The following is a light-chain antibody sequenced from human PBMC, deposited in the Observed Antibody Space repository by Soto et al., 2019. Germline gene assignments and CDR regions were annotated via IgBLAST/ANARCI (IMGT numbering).Light chain of an antibody. V-gene: IGLV1-40*01. Sequence: QSVLTQPPSVSGAPGQRVTISCTGSSSNIGAGYDVHWYQQLPGTAPKLLIYGNSNRPSGVPDRFSGSKSGTSASLAITGLQSEDEADYYCAAWDDSLNDVVFGGGTKVTVL. CDR3: AAWDDSLNDVV. CDR1: SSNIGAGYD. CDR2: GNS. J-gene: IGLJ2*01.